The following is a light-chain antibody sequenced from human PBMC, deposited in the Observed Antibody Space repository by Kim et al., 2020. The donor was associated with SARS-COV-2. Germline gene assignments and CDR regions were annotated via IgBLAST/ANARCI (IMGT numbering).Light chain of an antibody. Sequence: DAVMTQSPLSLPVTLGQTASISCTSSQSLVHRDGNTYLNWFQQRPGQSPRRLIYRVSNRDSGVPDRFSGGVSGADFTLNISSVEVEDIGVYFCMQSTHWPYTFGQGTKLEL. J-gene: IGKJ2*01. CDR3: MQSTHWPYT. CDR2: RVS. V-gene: IGKV2-30*02. CDR1: QSLVHRDGNTY.